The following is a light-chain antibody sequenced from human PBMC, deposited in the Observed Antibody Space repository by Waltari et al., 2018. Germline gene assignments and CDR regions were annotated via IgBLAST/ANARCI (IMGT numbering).Light chain of an antibody. CDR3: QQYNQWPLT. J-gene: IGKJ4*01. CDR2: GAS. Sequence: EIVMTQSPATLSVSRGRSATLSCRASLSIDDSLAWYQQKPGQPPRLLIHGASTRDTGIPVRFSGSGSGTAFTLTITGLQSEDFAVYFCQQYNQWPLTFGRGPKWRS. V-gene: IGKV3-15*01. CDR1: LSIDDS.